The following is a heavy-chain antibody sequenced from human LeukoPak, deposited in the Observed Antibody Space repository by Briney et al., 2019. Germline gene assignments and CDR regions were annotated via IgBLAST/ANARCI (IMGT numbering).Heavy chain of an antibody. J-gene: IGHJ4*02. CDR1: GFTFSSYW. Sequence: GALRLPCAASGFTFSSYWVHWVRQAPGKGLVWVSRIRSDGSSTTYADSVKGRFTISRDNTKNTLYLQMNSLRADDTAVYYCARDDYNRHWGQGTLVTVSS. CDR2: IRSDGSST. D-gene: IGHD4-11*01. V-gene: IGHV3-74*01. CDR3: ARDDYNRH.